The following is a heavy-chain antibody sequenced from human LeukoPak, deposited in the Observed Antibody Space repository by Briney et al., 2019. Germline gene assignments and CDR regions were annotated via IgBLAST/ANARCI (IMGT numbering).Heavy chain of an antibody. CDR3: AREGTSGTHLNWFDP. CDR1: GYTFTSYY. J-gene: IGHJ5*02. Sequence: ASVKVSCKASGYTFTSYYMHWVRQAPGQGLEWMGIINPSGGNTNYAQKFQGRVTMTRDTSTSTVYMELSSLGSEDTAVYYCAREGTSGTHLNWFDPWGQGTLVTVSS. D-gene: IGHD1-1*01. CDR2: INPSGGNT. V-gene: IGHV1-46*01.